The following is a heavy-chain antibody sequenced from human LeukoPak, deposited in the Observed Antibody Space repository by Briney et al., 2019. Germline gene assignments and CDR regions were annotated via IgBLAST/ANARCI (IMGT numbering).Heavy chain of an antibody. CDR1: GGSISSYY. Sequence: SETLSLTCTVSGGSISSYYWSWIRQPAGKRLEWIGRIYTSGSTNYNPSLKSRVTMSVDTSKNQFPLKLSSVTAADTAVYYCATTDTFGGVIFDYWGQGTLVTVSS. CDR2: IYTSGST. CDR3: ATTDTFGGVIFDY. D-gene: IGHD3-16*01. V-gene: IGHV4-4*07. J-gene: IGHJ4*02.